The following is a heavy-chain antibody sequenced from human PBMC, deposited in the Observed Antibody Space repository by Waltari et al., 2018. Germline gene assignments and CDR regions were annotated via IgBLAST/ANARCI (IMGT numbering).Heavy chain of an antibody. CDR3: ARGERETSNGVDV. V-gene: IGHV4-61*09. CDR2: IYATGSV. Sequence: QVQLQESGPELVKPSQTLSLTCTVSGGSLSSGGSFWSWIRPPAGKGLAWIGYIYATGSVKYNPSVKSRVFISVDTSKSQFSLELSSVSAADTAVYYCARGERETSNGVDVWGQGTLVTVSS. D-gene: IGHD2-8*01. J-gene: IGHJ3*01. CDR1: GGSLSSGGSF.